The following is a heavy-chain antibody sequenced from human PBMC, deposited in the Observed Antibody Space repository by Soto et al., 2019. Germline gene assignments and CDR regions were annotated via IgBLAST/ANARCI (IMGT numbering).Heavy chain of an antibody. J-gene: IGHJ6*02. Sequence: QVQLQESGPGLVKPSQTLSLTCTVSGGSISSGNYYWTWIRQPPGKGLEWIGYIFYSGTTYYNPSLKSRVTISVDTSTNQFSRKLSSVTAADTAVYYCAIDSGWFGEFNYYYNGMDVWGQGTTVTVSS. D-gene: IGHD3-10*01. V-gene: IGHV4-30-4*01. CDR2: IFYSGTT. CDR1: GGSISSGNYY. CDR3: AIDSGWFGEFNYYYNGMDV.